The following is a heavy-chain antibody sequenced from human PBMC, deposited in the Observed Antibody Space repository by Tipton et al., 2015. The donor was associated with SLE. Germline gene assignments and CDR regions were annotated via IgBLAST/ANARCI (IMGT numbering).Heavy chain of an antibody. CDR1: GFTFTSYW. CDR3: AKGKSGSYRDVFNI. J-gene: IGHJ3*02. V-gene: IGHV5-51*03. D-gene: IGHD3-10*01. CDR2: IYPGDSDT. Sequence: VQLVQSGPEVKKPGESLKISCKGSGFTFTSYWIGWVRQLPGKGLEWMGIIYPGDSDTRYSLSFQGQVTISADKSITTAYLQWGSLKASDTAMYYCAKGKSGSYRDVFNIWGQGTMVTVSS.